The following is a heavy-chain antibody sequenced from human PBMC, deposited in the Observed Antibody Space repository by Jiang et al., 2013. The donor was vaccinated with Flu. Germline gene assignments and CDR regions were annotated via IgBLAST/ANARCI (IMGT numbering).Heavy chain of an antibody. D-gene: IGHD3-16*01. CDR1: GGSVQWLL. Sequence: ETLSLTCAVYGGSVQWLLLELDPPAPRKGLEWIGEINHSGSTNYNPSLKSRVTISVDTSKNQFSLKLSSVTAADTAVYYCARHAGGLFRYYGAYFDYWGQGTLVTVSS. CDR3: ARHAGGLFRYYGAYFDY. CDR2: INHSGST. V-gene: IGHV4-34*01. J-gene: IGHJ4*02.